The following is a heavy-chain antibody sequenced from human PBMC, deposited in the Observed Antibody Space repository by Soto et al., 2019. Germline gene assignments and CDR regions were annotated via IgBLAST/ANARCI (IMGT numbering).Heavy chain of an antibody. J-gene: IGHJ6*02. CDR2: TNTGGTT. Sequence: EVQVLATGGCLIQPGGSLRLSCVASGFTVNSNYMSWVRQAPGEGLQWVSITNTGGTTYYADSVKGRFTVSRDNSKNTLYLQMNSLRAEDTAVYYCAKGDGFILAVWGQGTTVSVSS. CDR1: GFTVNSNY. D-gene: IGHD1-26*01. CDR3: AKGDGFILAV. V-gene: IGHV3-53*02.